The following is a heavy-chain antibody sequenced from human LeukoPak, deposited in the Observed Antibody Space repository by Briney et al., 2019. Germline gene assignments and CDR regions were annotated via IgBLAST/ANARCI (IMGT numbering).Heavy chain of an antibody. CDR3: ARVQGADGSGSYWTGPFDY. J-gene: IGHJ4*02. V-gene: IGHV1-69*13. D-gene: IGHD3-10*01. CDR2: IIPIFGTA. Sequence: GASVKVSCKASGGTFSSYAISWVRQAPGQGLEWMGGIIPIFGTANYAQKFQGRVTITADESTGTAYMELSSLRSEDTAVYYCARVQGADGSGSYWTGPFDYWGQGTLVTVSS. CDR1: GGTFSSYA.